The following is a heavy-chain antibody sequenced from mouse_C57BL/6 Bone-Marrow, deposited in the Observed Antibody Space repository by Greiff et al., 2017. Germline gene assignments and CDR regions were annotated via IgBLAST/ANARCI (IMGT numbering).Heavy chain of an antibody. CDR3: ERDGYYFDY. CDR2: IHPNSGST. CDR1: GYTFTSYW. J-gene: IGHJ2*01. Sequence: QVQLQQPGAELVKPGASVKLSCKASGYTFTSYWMHWVKQRPGQGLEWIGMIHPNSGSTNYNEKFKSKATLTVDKSSRTAYMQLSSLTSEDSAVYYCERDGYYFDYWGQGTTLTVSS. V-gene: IGHV1-64*01. D-gene: IGHD2-3*01.